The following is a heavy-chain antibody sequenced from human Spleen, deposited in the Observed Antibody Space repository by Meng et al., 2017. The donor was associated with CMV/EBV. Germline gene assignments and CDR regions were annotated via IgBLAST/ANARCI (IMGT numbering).Heavy chain of an antibody. J-gene: IGHJ6*02. Sequence: ASVKVSCKASSDTLTGSYLHWVRQAPGQGLEWMGWIKYNTGDTKYAEKFQGRVTMTRDTSITTTYMELSSLRSDDTAVYYCARDVRFLEWLGSPGGYYYGMDVWGQGTTVTVSS. CDR2: IKYNTGDT. D-gene: IGHD3-3*01. CDR3: ARDVRFLEWLGSPGGYYYGMDV. V-gene: IGHV1-2*02. CDR1: SDTLTGSY.